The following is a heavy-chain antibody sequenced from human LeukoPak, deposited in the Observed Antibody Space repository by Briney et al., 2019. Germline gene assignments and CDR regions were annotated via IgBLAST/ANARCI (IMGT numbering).Heavy chain of an antibody. Sequence: ASVKVSCKASGYTFTSYGISWVRQAPGQGLEWMGWISAYNGNTNYAQKLQGRVTMTTDTSKSTAYMELRSLRSDDTAVYYCARRNRPKYYYDHPSRGDAFDIWGQGTMVTVSS. CDR1: GYTFTSYG. CDR2: ISAYNGNT. J-gene: IGHJ3*02. V-gene: IGHV1-18*01. CDR3: ARRNRPKYYYDHPSRGDAFDI. D-gene: IGHD3-22*01.